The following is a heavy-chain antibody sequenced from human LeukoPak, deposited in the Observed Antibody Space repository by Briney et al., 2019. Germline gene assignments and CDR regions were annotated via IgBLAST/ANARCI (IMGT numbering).Heavy chain of an antibody. J-gene: IGHJ5*02. CDR3: ARHWAVFNYDILTGYYGWFDP. Sequence: GDSLKISCKGSGYSFTSYWIGWVRQMPGKGLEWMGIIYPGDSDTRYSPSFQGQVTISADKSISTAYLQWSSLKASDTAMYYCARHWAVFNYDILTGYYGWFDPWGQGTLVTVSS. V-gene: IGHV5-51*01. CDR2: IYPGDSDT. CDR1: GYSFTSYW. D-gene: IGHD3-9*01.